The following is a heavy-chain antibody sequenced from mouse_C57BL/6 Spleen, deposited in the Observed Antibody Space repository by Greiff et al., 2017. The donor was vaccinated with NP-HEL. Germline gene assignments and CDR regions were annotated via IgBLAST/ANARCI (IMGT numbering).Heavy chain of an antibody. V-gene: IGHV1-15*01. J-gene: IGHJ4*01. D-gene: IGHD3-3*01. Sequence: QVQLQQSGAELVRPGASVTLSCKASGYTFTDYEMHWVKQTPVPGLEWIGAIDPETGGTAYNQKFQGKAILTADKSSSTAYMELRSLTSEDSAVYYCTRRDHYYAMDYWGQGTSVTVSS. CDR3: TRRDHYYAMDY. CDR1: GYTFTDYE. CDR2: IDPETGGT.